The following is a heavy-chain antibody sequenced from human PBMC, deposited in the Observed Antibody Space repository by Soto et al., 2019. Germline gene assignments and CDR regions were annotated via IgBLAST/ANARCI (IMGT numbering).Heavy chain of an antibody. CDR3: ARDAMTTVIPYYYYYGMDV. Sequence: SETLSLTCTVSGGSISTYYWSWIRQPPGKGLEWIGYISYSGSTNYNPSLKSRLTISVDTSKNQFSLKLSSVTAADTAVYYCARDAMTTVIPYYYYYGMDVWCQGTSVT. V-gene: IGHV4-59*01. CDR1: GGSISTYY. CDR2: ISYSGST. D-gene: IGHD4-17*01. J-gene: IGHJ6*02.